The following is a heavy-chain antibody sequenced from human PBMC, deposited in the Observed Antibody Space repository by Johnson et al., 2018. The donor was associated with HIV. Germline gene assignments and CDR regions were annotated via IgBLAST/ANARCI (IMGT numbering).Heavy chain of an antibody. CDR1: GFSISGYA. V-gene: IGHV3-30*04. CDR3: AKDSDAYYYGSGDAFDI. Sequence: QVQLVESGGGVVQPGRSLRLSCAASGFSISGYAMHWVRQAPGKGLEWVAVISYDGSNKYYVDSVKGRFTISRDNSKSSLYLQMNSLRVEDTALYYCAKDSDAYYYGSGDAFDIWGQGTMVTVSS. J-gene: IGHJ3*02. D-gene: IGHD3-10*01. CDR2: ISYDGSNK.